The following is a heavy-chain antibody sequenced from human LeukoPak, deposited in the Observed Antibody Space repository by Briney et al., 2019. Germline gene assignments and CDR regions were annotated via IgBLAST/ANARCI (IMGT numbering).Heavy chain of an antibody. D-gene: IGHD3-10*01. CDR3: ARFGITVVRGGKYYFDY. CDR1: GGSISNYY. V-gene: IGHV4-59*08. J-gene: IGHJ4*02. Sequence: PSETLPLTCTVSGGSISNYYWSWIRQPPGKGLEWTGHIYYSGATKYNPSLKSRITISVDTSKNQFSLMLSSVTAADTAVYYCARFGITVVRGGKYYFDYWGQGTLVTVSS. CDR2: IYYSGAT.